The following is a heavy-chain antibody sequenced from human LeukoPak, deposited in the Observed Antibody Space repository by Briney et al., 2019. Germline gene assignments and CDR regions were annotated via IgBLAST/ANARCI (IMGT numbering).Heavy chain of an antibody. CDR2: INHSGST. V-gene: IGHV4-34*01. CDR1: GFTFSSYS. Sequence: GSLRLSCAASGFTFSSYSMNWVRQPPGKGLEWIGEINHSGSTNYNPSLKSRVTISVDTSKNQFSLKLSSVTAADTAVYYCARGQFYGSGSYPTYYYYYYGMDVWGQGTTVTVSS. D-gene: IGHD3-10*01. J-gene: IGHJ6*02. CDR3: ARGQFYGSGSYPTYYYYYYGMDV.